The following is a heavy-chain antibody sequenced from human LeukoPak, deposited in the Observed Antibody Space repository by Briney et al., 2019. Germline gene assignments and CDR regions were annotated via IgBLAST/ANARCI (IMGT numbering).Heavy chain of an antibody. J-gene: IGHJ5*02. Sequence: GGSLILSCASSGFIFSIYSVNWVRKAARKGLERVPSISGSGTHIDYADSVKGRFTISRDNDKNSLYLQMRSLRAEDTAVYYCARDHNYYDSGRGFDPWGQGTLVTVSS. D-gene: IGHD3-10*01. CDR3: ARDHNYYDSGRGFDP. V-gene: IGHV3-21*01. CDR2: ISGSGTHI. CDR1: GFIFSIYS.